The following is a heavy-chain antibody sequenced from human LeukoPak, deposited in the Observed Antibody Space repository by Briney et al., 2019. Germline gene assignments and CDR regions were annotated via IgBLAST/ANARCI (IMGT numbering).Heavy chain of an antibody. CDR3: ARPANLYYASDAFDI. CDR1: GYSFTNYA. D-gene: IGHD3-16*01. CDR2: ISGYTGNT. Sequence: GASVKVSCKASGYSFTNYAINWVRQAPRQGLEWMGWISGYTGNTNYAQKFQGRVTMTANTSTNTASMELRSLRSDDTAVYYCARPANLYYASDAFDIWGQGTMVTVSS. J-gene: IGHJ3*02. V-gene: IGHV1-18*01.